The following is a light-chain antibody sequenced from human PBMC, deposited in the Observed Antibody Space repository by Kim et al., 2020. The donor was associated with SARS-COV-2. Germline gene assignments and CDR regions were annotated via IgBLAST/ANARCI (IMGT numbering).Light chain of an antibody. CDR2: DVS. Sequence: QSALTQPASVSGSPGQSITISCTGTSSDVGGYNYVSWYQQHPGKAPKLMIYDVSKRPSGVSNRFSGSKSGNTASLTISGLQAEDEADYYCSSYTSSNPWVFGGGTQLTVL. J-gene: IGLJ3*02. CDR1: SSDVGGYNY. CDR3: SSYTSSNPWV. V-gene: IGLV2-14*01.